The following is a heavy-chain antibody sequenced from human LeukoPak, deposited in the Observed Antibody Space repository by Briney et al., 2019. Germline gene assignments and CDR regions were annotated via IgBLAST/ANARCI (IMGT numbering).Heavy chain of an antibody. V-gene: IGHV4-61*01. CDR3: ARGGNCGGGSCYSDRGWFDP. CDR1: GGSISSSSYY. Sequence: PSETLSLTCTVSGGSISSSSYYWSWIRQPPGKGLEWIGYIYYSGSTNYNPSLKSRVTISIDTSKNQFSLKLSSVTAADTAVYYCARGGNCGGGSCYSDRGWFDPWGQGTLVTVSS. D-gene: IGHD2-15*01. J-gene: IGHJ5*02. CDR2: IYYSGST.